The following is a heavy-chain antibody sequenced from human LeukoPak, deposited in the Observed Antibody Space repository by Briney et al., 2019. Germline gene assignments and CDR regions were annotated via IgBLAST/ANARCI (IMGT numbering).Heavy chain of an antibody. CDR3: ARMISYDSSGYYYSHFDY. D-gene: IGHD3-22*01. CDR1: GESFSGYY. CDR2: INHSGST. Sequence: SETLSLTCAVYGESFSGYYWSWIRQPPGKGLEWIGEINHSGSTYYNPSLKSRVTISVDTSKNQFSLKLSSVTAADTAVYYCARMISYDSSGYYYSHFDYWGQGTLVTVSS. J-gene: IGHJ4*02. V-gene: IGHV4-34*01.